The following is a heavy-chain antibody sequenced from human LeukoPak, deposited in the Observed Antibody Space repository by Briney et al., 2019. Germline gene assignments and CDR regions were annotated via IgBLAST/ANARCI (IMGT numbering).Heavy chain of an antibody. CDR2: IYYSGST. CDR3: ARAGEGYKPNLFDH. Sequence: PSETLSLTCTVAGGSISSYYWSWIRQPPGKGLEWIGYIYYSGSTNYNPSLKSRVTKSVDTSKNQFALKLSSVTAPATPVYYCARAGEGYKPNLFDHWGQGTLVTVSS. V-gene: IGHV4-59*01. D-gene: IGHD5-24*01. CDR1: GGSISSYY. J-gene: IGHJ4*02.